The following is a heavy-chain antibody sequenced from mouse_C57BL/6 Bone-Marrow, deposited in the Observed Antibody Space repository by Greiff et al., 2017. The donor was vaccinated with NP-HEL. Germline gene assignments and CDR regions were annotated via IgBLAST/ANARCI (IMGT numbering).Heavy chain of an antibody. CDR1: GFSLTSYG. V-gene: IGHV2-2*01. Sequence: QVHVKQSGPGLVQPSQRLSITCTVSGFSLTSYGVHWVRQSPGKGLEWLGVIWSGGSTDSNAAFISRLSISKDNSKSQVFFKMNSLQADDTAIYYCASPASWFAYWGQGTLVTVSA. CDR3: ASPASWFAY. J-gene: IGHJ3*01. CDR2: IWSGGST.